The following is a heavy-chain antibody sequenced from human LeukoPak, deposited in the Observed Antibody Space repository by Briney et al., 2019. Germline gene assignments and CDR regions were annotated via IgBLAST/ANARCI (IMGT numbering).Heavy chain of an antibody. J-gene: IGHJ4*02. CDR3: ARDPGCSGASCPLDY. V-gene: IGHV4-38-2*02. D-gene: IGHD2-15*01. CDR1: GYSISSGFY. CDR2: FSHSGRA. Sequence: PSETLSLTCTVSGYSISSGFYWGWIRQPPGKGLEWIGSFSHSGRAYYNPSLKSRVTISIDTSKNQFSLKLRSVTAADTAVYYCARDPGCSGASCPLDYWGQGILVTVSS.